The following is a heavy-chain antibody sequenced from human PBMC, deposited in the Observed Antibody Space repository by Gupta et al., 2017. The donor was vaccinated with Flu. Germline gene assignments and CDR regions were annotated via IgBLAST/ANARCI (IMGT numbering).Heavy chain of an antibody. Sequence: GMGVEGYALISWDGRGTYYADSVKGRFTVTRDNRKNSLYLEMSSLSPEDTAFYYCFKDNRGLYSRPGCWFDPWGQVTLVAVAS. V-gene: IGHV3-43*01. CDR3: FKDNRGLYSRPGCWFDP. J-gene: IGHJ5*02. CDR2: ISWDGRGT. D-gene: IGHD3-22*01.